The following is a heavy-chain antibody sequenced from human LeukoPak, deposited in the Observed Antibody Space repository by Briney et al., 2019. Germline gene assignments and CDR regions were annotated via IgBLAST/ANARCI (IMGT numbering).Heavy chain of an antibody. V-gene: IGHV1-2*04. J-gene: IGHJ6*02. CDR3: ARGGGYSGYYGMDV. CDR2: INPNSGGT. D-gene: IGHD5-12*01. Sequence: ASVKVSCKASGYTFTGYYMHWVRQAPGQGLEWMGWINPNSGGTNYAQKFQGWVTMTRDTSISTAYMELSRLRPDDTAVYYCARGGGYSGYYGMDVWGQGTTVTVSS. CDR1: GYTFTGYY.